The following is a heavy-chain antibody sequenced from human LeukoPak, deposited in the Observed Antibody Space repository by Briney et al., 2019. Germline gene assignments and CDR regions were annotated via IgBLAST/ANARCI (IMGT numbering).Heavy chain of an antibody. V-gene: IGHV4-4*07. CDR2: IYTSGST. J-gene: IGHJ4*02. CDR1: GGSISSYY. CDR3: ARTSFYYDSSGYPQEYFDY. D-gene: IGHD3-22*01. Sequence: PSETLSLTCTVSGGSISSYYWNWIRQPAGKELEWIGRIYTSGSTNYNPSLESRVTMSVDTSENQFSLKLSSVTAADTAVYSCARTSFYYDSSGYPQEYFDYWGQGTLVTVSS.